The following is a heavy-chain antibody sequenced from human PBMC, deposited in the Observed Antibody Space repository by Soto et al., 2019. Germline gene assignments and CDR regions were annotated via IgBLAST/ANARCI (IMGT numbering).Heavy chain of an antibody. D-gene: IGHD3-10*01. J-gene: IGHJ5*02. CDR1: GFTFRNFA. V-gene: IGHV3-23*01. CDR2: ISGGGDSV. CDR3: AKVDSASWSYSRLNWFDP. Sequence: EVQLLESGGGLVQPGGSLSLSCAASGFTFRNFATSWVRQAPGKGLEWVSTISGGGDSVLYADSVQGRFTISRDNSKDILYLQMNSLRAEDTAIYYCAKVDSASWSYSRLNWFDPWGQGTLVTVSS.